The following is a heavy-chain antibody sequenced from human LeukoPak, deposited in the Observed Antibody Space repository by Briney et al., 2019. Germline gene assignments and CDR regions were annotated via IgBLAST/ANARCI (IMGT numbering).Heavy chain of an antibody. J-gene: IGHJ5*02. CDR2: IYYSGST. Sequence: SQTLSLTCTVSGGSISRGDYYWSWIRQPPGKGLEWIGYIYYSGSTDYNPSLKSRVAISVDTSKNQFSLKLSSVTAADTAVYYCARAGDDFWSGSLVWFDPWGQGTLVTVSS. CDR1: GGSISRGDYY. D-gene: IGHD3-3*01. V-gene: IGHV4-30-4*01. CDR3: ARAGDDFWSGSLVWFDP.